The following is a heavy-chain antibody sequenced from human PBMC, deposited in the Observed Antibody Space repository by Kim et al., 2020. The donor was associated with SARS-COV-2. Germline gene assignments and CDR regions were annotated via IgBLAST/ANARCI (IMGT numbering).Heavy chain of an antibody. D-gene: IGHD6-13*01. Sequence: QGFRGRFVFSLDTSVSTAYLQISSLKAEDTAVYYCAREPSAAAPPGGFDYWGQGTLVTVSS. J-gene: IGHJ4*02. V-gene: IGHV7-4-1*02. CDR3: AREPSAAAPPGGFDY.